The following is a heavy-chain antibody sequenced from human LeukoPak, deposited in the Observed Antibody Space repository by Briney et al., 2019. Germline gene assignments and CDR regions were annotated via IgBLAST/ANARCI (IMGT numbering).Heavy chain of an antibody. V-gene: IGHV4-39*07. D-gene: IGHD3-3*01. CDR2: IYYSVST. CDR3: AKLFYDYWSGSYYYFDY. CDR1: GGSISSSSSTYH. Sequence: SETLSLTCTVSGGSISSSSSTYHWGWIRQPPGGGLEWIGSIYYSVSTYYNPSLKSRVTVSVDMSKTQFSLKLSSVTAAGTAVYSCAKLFYDYWSGSYYYFDYWGQGTLVTVSS. J-gene: IGHJ4*02.